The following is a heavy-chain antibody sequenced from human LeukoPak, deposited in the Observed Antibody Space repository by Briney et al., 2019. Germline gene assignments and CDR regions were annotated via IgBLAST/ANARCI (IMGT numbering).Heavy chain of an antibody. D-gene: IGHD2-8*01. V-gene: IGHV1-69*05. Sequence: ASVKVSCKASGYTFTDNYLHCVRQAPGQGLEWMGGIIPIFGTANYAQKFQGRVTITTDESTTTAYMELSSLISEDTAVYYCERGPKMVYYFYMDVWGKGTTVTVSS. J-gene: IGHJ6*03. CDR3: ERGPKMVYYFYMDV. CDR2: IIPIFGTA. CDR1: GYTFTDNY.